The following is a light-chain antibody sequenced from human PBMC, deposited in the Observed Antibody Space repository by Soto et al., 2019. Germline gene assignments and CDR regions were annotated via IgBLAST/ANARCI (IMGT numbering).Light chain of an antibody. Sequence: DIQMTQSPSSLSAGAGDRVTITCRASQSMNNYVNWYQQKPGKAPQLLIYAASSLQSGVPPRFSGRGSGTDFTLAISSLQPEDFATYYCQQSYSTPYSFGQGTKLEI. V-gene: IGKV1-39*01. CDR1: QSMNNY. CDR3: QQSYSTPYS. J-gene: IGKJ2*01. CDR2: AAS.